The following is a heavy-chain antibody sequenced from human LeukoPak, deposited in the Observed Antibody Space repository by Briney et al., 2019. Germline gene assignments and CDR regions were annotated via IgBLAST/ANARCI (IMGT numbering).Heavy chain of an antibody. V-gene: IGHV3-23*01. CDR3: AKGTSNSEI. J-gene: IGHJ4*02. CDR2: ISGSGDIT. Sequence: GGSLRLSCAASGFTFSTYGMSWVRQAPGKGLEWVSSISGSGDITYYADSVKGRFTISRDNSKNTLYLQMNSLRADDTAVYYCAKGTSNSEIWGQGTLVTVSS. D-gene: IGHD4-11*01. CDR1: GFTFSTYG.